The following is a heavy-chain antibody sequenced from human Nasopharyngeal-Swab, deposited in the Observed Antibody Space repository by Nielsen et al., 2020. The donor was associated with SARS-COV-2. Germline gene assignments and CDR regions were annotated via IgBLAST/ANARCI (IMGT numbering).Heavy chain of an antibody. V-gene: IGHV3-23*01. CDR2: ISGSGSGT. Sequence: RGSLRLSCAASGFTFSSYAMSWVRQAPGKGLEWVSVISGSGSGTYYADSVKGRFTISRDKSQNTLYLQMSSLRADDTAVYYCAKGGRSITIFGVAESFDNWGQGTLVTVSS. D-gene: IGHD3-3*01. CDR1: GFTFSSYA. J-gene: IGHJ4*02. CDR3: AKGGRSITIFGVAESFDN.